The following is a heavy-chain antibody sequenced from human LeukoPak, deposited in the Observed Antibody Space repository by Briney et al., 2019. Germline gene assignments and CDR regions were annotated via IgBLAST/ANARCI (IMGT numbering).Heavy chain of an antibody. Sequence: PGGSLRLSCAASGFTFSDYYMSWIRQAPGKGLEWVSYISSSGSTIYYADSVKGRFAISRDNAKNSLYLQMNSLRAEDTAVYYCASKVGYCSGGSCYSWGQGTLVTVSS. CDR1: GFTFSDYY. D-gene: IGHD2-15*01. V-gene: IGHV3-11*01. CDR3: ASKVGYCSGGSCYS. CDR2: ISSSGSTI. J-gene: IGHJ4*02.